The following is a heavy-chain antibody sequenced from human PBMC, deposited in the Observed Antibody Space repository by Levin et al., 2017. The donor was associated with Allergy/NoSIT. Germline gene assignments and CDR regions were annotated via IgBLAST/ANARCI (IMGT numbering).Heavy chain of an antibody. J-gene: IGHJ4*02. Sequence: GGSLRLSCAASGFTFSSYGMHWVRQAPGKGLEWVAVIWYDGSNKYYADSVKGRFTISRDNSKNTLYLQMNSLRAEDTAVYYCARDRSPTVAGSYQDYWGQGTLVTVSS. CDR1: GFTFSSYG. D-gene: IGHD3-10*01. CDR2: IWYDGSNK. V-gene: IGHV3-33*01. CDR3: ARDRSPTVAGSYQDY.